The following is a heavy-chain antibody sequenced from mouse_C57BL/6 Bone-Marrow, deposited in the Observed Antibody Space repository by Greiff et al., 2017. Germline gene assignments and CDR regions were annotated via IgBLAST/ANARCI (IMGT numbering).Heavy chain of an antibody. CDR3: VRLHSVAY. J-gene: IGHJ3*01. CDR2: IRSKSNNYAS. V-gene: IGHV10-1*01. CDR1: GFSFNTYA. Sequence: EVQLVESGGGLVQPKGSLKLSCAASGFSFNTYAMNWVRQAPGTGLEWVARIRSKSNNYASYYADSVKDRFTISRDDSESMLYLQMNNFKSVGTAMYYCVRLHSVAYWGQGTLVTVSA. D-gene: IGHD6-1*01.